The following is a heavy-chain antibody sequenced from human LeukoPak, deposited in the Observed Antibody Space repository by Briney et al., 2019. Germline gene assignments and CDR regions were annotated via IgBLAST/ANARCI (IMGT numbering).Heavy chain of an antibody. V-gene: IGHV3-53*01. CDR2: IYSGGST. D-gene: IGHD3-10*01. J-gene: IGHJ4*02. CDR1: GFTVSSNY. CDR3: ARNFDYGSGSYSFDY. Sequence: GGSLRLSCAASGFTVSSNYMSWVRQAPGKGLEWVSVIYSGGSTYYADSVKGRFTISRDNSKNTLYLQMNSLRAEDTAVYYCARNFDYGSGSYSFDYWGQGTLVTVSS.